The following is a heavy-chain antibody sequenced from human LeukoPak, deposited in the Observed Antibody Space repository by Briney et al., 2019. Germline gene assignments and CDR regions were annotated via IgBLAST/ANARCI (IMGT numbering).Heavy chain of an antibody. CDR3: ARDWRSSWFDAFDY. CDR2: IWYDGGNK. V-gene: IGHV3-33*01. D-gene: IGHD6-13*01. J-gene: IGHJ4*02. Sequence: GRSLRLSCAASGFTLNSYGMHWVRQAPGKGLEWVAVIWYDGGNKYYADSVRGRFTISRDNSKNTLYLQMNSLRAEDTAVYYCARDWRSSWFDAFDYWGQGTLVTVSS. CDR1: GFTLNSYG.